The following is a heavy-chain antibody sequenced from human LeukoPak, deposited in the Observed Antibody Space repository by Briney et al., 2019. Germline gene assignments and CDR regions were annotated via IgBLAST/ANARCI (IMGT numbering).Heavy chain of an antibody. CDR3: ARGGRPVVDDAFDI. Sequence: SETLSLTCTVSGGSISSYYWSWIRQPPGKGLEWIGYIYYSGSTNYNPSLKSRVTISVDTSKNQFSLKLSSVTAADTAVYYCARGGRPVVDDAFDIWGQGTMVTVSS. D-gene: IGHD2-15*01. V-gene: IGHV4-59*01. CDR1: GGSISSYY. J-gene: IGHJ3*02. CDR2: IYYSGST.